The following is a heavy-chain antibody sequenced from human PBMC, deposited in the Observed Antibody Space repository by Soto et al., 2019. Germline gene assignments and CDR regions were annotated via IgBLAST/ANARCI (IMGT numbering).Heavy chain of an antibody. D-gene: IGHD2-21*01. CDR1: GGSLTDHY. Sequence: QVQLQESGPGLVKPSETLSLTCTVAGGSLTDHYWNWFRQSPGRGLPWIGYGYYSGATSDNRSLTSRVTKTVDTSKHQFSLKLRSVTAADTAVYFCARGNDWKSSTFDIWGQGTMVSVSS. J-gene: IGHJ3*02. CDR3: ARGNDWKSSTFDI. V-gene: IGHV4-59*11. CDR2: GYYSGAT.